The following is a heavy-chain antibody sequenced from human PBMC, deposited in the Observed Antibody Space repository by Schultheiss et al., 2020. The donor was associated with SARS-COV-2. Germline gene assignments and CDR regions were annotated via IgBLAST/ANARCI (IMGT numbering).Heavy chain of an antibody. CDR1: GFTFSSYG. D-gene: IGHD4-11*01. V-gene: IGHV3-33*01. CDR2: IWYDGSNK. J-gene: IGHJ6*02. Sequence: GGSLRLSCAASGFTFSSYGMHWVRQAPGKGLEWVAVIWYDGSNKYYADSVKGRFTISRDNSKNTLYLQMNSLRAEDTAVYYCAAETTVTTYGMDVWGQGTTVTV. CDR3: AAETTVTTYGMDV.